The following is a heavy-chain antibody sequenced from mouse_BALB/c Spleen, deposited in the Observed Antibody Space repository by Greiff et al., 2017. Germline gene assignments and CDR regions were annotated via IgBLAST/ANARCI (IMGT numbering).Heavy chain of an antibody. J-gene: IGHJ1*01. Sequence: VQPQQSGAELARPGASVKMSCKASGYTFTSYTMHWVKQRPGQGLEWIGYINPSSGYTNYNQKFKDKATLTADKSSSTAYMQLSSLTSEDSAVYYCTREGRYGSSYWYFDVWGAGTTVTVSS. D-gene: IGHD1-1*01. CDR2: INPSSGYT. V-gene: IGHV1-4*01. CDR3: TREGRYGSSYWYFDV. CDR1: GYTFTSYT.